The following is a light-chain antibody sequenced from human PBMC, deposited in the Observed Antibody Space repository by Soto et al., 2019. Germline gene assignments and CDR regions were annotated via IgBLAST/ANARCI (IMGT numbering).Light chain of an antibody. CDR3: QQYNKWPLT. Sequence: EIVMTQSPVTLSVSPGERATLSCRASQSVSSNLAWYQQKPGQAPRLLIYGASTRATGVPPTFSGSASGTEFTLTISSLQSEDFTVYYCQQYNKWPLTFGQGTKVDIK. J-gene: IGKJ1*01. CDR2: GAS. CDR1: QSVSSN. V-gene: IGKV3-15*01.